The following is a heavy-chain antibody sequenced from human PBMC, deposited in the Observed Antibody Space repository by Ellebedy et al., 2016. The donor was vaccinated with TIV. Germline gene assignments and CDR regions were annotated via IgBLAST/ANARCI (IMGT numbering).Heavy chain of an antibody. D-gene: IGHD3-10*01. Sequence: MPSETLSLTCTVSGGSISSSSYYWGWIRQPPGKGLEWIGSIYYSGSTYYNPSLKSRVTISVDTSKNQFSLKLSSVTAADTAVYYCARPGRDGSIDYWGQGTLVTVSS. CDR3: ARPGRDGSIDY. J-gene: IGHJ4*02. CDR2: IYYSGST. CDR1: GGSISSSSYY. V-gene: IGHV4-39*01.